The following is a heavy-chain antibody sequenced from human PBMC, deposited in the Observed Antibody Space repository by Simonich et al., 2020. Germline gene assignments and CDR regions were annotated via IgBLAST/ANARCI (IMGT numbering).Heavy chain of an antibody. J-gene: IGHJ4*02. CDR1: GYTFTSYD. Sequence: QVQLVQSGAEVKKPGASVKVSCKASGYTFTSYDINWVRPATGQGVEWMGWMKPNSGNTGYAQKFQGRVTITRNTSISTAYMELSSLRSEDTAVYYCARTYSGSYYYFDYWGQGTLVTVSS. D-gene: IGHD1-26*01. V-gene: IGHV1-8*03. CDR2: MKPNSGNT. CDR3: ARTYSGSYYYFDY.